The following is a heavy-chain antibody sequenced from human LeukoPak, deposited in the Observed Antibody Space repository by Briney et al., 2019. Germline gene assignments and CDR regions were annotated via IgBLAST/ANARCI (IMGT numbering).Heavy chain of an antibody. CDR1: GASISSGCYY. V-gene: IGHV4-61*02. CDR3: ARDVRVDAFDI. J-gene: IGHJ3*02. Sequence: QVQLQESGPGLVKPSQTLSLTCTVSGASISSGCYYWSWIRQPAGKGLEWIGRFYTSGSTNYNPSLKSRVTISVDTSKNQFSLKLSSVTAADTAVYYCARDVRVDAFDIWGQGTMVTVSS. CDR2: FYTSGST. D-gene: IGHD2-8*01.